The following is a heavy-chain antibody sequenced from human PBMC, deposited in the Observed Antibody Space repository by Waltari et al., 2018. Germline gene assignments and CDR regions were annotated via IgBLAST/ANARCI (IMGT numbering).Heavy chain of an antibody. V-gene: IGHV2-5*02. CDR2: IYWDDDK. Sequence: QITLKESGPTLVKPTQTLTLTCTFSGFSLSTSGVGVGWIRQPPGKALEWLALIYWDDDKRYSPSLNSRLTSTKDTSKNQVVLTMTNMDPVDTATYYCARAKEDIVATNYYYYYYMDVWGKGTTVTVSS. CDR1: GFSLSTSGVG. CDR3: ARAKEDIVATNYYYYYYMDV. D-gene: IGHD5-12*01. J-gene: IGHJ6*03.